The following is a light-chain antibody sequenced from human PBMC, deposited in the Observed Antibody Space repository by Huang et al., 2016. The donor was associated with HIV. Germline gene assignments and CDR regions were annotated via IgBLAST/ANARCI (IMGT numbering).Light chain of an antibody. CDR2: DAS. CDR1: QSVFTY. J-gene: IGKJ2*01. CDR3: QQRSAWPRT. V-gene: IGKV3-11*01. Sequence: EIVLTQSPAILSLSPGESATLSCTTSQSVFTYLAWYQQRPGQAPRLLIYDASNRATGIPARFSGSGSGTDFTLTISSLEPEDFAIYYCQQRSAWPRTFGQGTKLEI.